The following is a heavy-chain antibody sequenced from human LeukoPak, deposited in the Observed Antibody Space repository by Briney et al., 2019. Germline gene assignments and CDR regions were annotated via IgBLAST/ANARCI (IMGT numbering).Heavy chain of an antibody. CDR3: AGWFGELLTSRSYYYCGMDV. J-gene: IGHJ6*02. V-gene: IGHV1-2*02. D-gene: IGHD3-10*01. Sequence: ASVKVSFKASGYTFTVYYMHWGRQAPRQGLEWMGWINPNSGGTNYAQKFQGRVTMTRDTSIRTAYMELRRLRSDDTAVYYCAGWFGELLTSRSYYYCGMDVWGQGTTVTVSS. CDR1: GYTFTVYY. CDR2: INPNSGGT.